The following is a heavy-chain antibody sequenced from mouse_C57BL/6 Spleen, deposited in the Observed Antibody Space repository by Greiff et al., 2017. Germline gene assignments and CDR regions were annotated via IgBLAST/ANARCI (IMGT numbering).Heavy chain of an antibody. Sequence: EVKLQESGAELVKPGASVKLSCTASGFNIKDYYMHWVKQRTEQGLEWIGRIDPEDGETKYAPKFQGKATITADTSSNTAYLQLSSLTSEDTAVYYCARIGVTTVVATDYAMDYWGQGTSVTVSS. CDR1: GFNIKDYY. CDR3: ARIGVTTVVATDYAMDY. D-gene: IGHD1-1*01. J-gene: IGHJ4*01. CDR2: IDPEDGET. V-gene: IGHV14-2*01.